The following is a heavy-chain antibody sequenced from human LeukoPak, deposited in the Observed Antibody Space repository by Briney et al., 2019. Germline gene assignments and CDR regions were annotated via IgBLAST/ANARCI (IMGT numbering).Heavy chain of an antibody. CDR2: IYYTGSA. CDR1: GDSINVNY. CDR3: ASDYYDILTGYYRGEDY. Sequence: SETLSLTCTISGDSINVNYWSWIRQPPGKGLEWIGHIYYTGSATYNPSLMSRAAISVDTSKNQFSLKLSSVTAADTAVYYCASDYYDILTGYYRGEDYWGQGTLVTVSS. V-gene: IGHV4-59*12. D-gene: IGHD3-9*01. J-gene: IGHJ4*02.